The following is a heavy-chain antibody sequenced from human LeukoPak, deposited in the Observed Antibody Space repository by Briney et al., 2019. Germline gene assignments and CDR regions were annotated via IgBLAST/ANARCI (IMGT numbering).Heavy chain of an antibody. J-gene: IGHJ6*03. CDR3: ARSAPMIVVVISESDYYYMDV. CDR1: GYTFTGYY. Sequence: ASVKVSCKASGYTFTGYYMHWVRQAPGQGLEWMGIINPSGGSTSYAQKFQGRVTMTRDMSTSTVYMELSSLRSEDTAVYYCARSAPMIVVVISESDYYYMDVWGKGTTVTVSS. D-gene: IGHD3-22*01. CDR2: INPSGGST. V-gene: IGHV1-46*01.